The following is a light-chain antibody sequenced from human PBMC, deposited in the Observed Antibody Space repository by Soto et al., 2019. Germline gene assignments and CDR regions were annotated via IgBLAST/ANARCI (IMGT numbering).Light chain of an antibody. V-gene: IGKV3-15*01. J-gene: IGKJ1*01. Sequence: TQSPGTLSLSPWERASLCGSASQSVSSYLAWYQQKPGQAPRLLIYGASTRATGIPARFSGSGSGTEFTLTISSLQSEDFAVYYCQQYSDWPPETFGQGTKVDIK. CDR1: QSVSSY. CDR3: QQYSDWPPET. CDR2: GAS.